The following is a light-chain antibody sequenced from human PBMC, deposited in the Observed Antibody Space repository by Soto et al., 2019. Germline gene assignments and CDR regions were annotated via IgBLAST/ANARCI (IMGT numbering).Light chain of an antibody. V-gene: IGKV1-12*01. Sequence: DIQMTQSPSSVSASVGDSVTITCRANQVINNLLAWYQQKPGKAPKLLIYSTSNVQSGAPARFSGGRSGTDFTRTISSLQTEDCATYDGQRANSFAWTFGQGARVDMK. CDR3: QRANSFAWT. CDR2: STS. J-gene: IGKJ1*01. CDR1: QVINNL.